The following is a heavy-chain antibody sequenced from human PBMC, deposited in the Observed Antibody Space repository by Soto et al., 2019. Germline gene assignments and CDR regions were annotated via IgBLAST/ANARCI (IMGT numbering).Heavy chain of an antibody. CDR2: INSDGRST. CDR1: GFTFSSYW. CDR3: ARGIGTGLDD. D-gene: IGHD1-7*01. V-gene: IGHV3-74*01. Sequence: EVQLVESGGGLVQPGGSLRLSCAASGFTFSSYWMHWVRQAPGNGLVWVSRINSDGRSTSYADSVKGRITLSGDNAKNALYLQVNSLSVEDTAVYYCARGIGTGLDDWGQGTLVTVSS. J-gene: IGHJ4*02.